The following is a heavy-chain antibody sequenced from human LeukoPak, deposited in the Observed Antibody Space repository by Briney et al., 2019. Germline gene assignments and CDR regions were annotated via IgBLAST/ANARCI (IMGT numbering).Heavy chain of an antibody. V-gene: IGHV4-38-2*01. CDR3: ARLSGAPVRHPIYHFDY. J-gene: IGHJ4*02. Sequence: PSETLSLTCAVSGYSISSGYYWGWIRQPPGKGLEWIGNIYHSGSTYKNPSLKSRVTISLDTSKNQFSLKLRSVTAADTAMYYCARLSGAPVRHPIYHFDYWGQGTLVTVSS. CDR2: IYHSGST. CDR1: GYSISSGYY. D-gene: IGHD2-2*02.